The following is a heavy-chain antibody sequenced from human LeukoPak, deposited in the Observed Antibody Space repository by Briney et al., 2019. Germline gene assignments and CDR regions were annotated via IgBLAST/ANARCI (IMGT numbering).Heavy chain of an antibody. V-gene: IGHV3-9*01. CDR2: ISWNSGSI. D-gene: IGHD3-16*02. CDR3: AKGRVWGSYRYIDY. Sequence: GGSLRLSCAASGFTFSTYWMTWVRQAPGKGLEWVSGISWNSGSIGYADSVKGRFTISRDNAKNSLYLQMNSLRAEDTALYYCAKGRVWGSYRYIDYWGQGTLVTVSS. J-gene: IGHJ4*02. CDR1: GFTFSTYW.